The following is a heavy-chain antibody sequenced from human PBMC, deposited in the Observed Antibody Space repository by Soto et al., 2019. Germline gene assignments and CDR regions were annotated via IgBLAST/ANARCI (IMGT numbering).Heavy chain of an antibody. CDR1: GFTFSSYG. CDR2: IWYDGSNK. V-gene: IGHV3-33*01. CDR3: AGEKIRGARATYYYGMDV. D-gene: IGHD3-10*01. Sequence: GGSLRLSCAASGFTFSSYGMHWVRQAPGKGLEWVAVIWYDGSNKYYADSVKGRFTISRDNSKHTLYMQMNSLRAEDTAVYYCAGEKIRGARATYYYGMDVWGQGTTVTVSS. J-gene: IGHJ6*02.